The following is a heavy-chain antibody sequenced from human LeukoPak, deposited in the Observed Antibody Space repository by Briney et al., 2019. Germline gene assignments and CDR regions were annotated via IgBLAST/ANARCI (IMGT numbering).Heavy chain of an antibody. Sequence: SDTLSLTNTIPGGSISSYYWSWIRQPPGKGLEWIGYIYYSGSTNYNPSLNSRVTISVDTSKNQFSLKLSSVTAADTAVYYCARANSGTTLDYWGQGTLVTVSS. D-gene: IGHD1-7*01. J-gene: IGHJ4*02. CDR1: GGSISSYY. V-gene: IGHV4-59*07. CDR3: ARANSGTTLDY. CDR2: IYYSGST.